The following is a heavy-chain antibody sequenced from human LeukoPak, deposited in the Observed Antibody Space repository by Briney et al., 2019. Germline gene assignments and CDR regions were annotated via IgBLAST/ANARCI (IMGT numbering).Heavy chain of an antibody. D-gene: IGHD3-10*01. CDR3: ASLGRELLWFGELSS. Sequence: GRSLRLSCAASGFTFSSYGMHWVRQAPGKGLEWVAVILYDGSNKYYADSVKGRFTISRDNSKNTLYLQMNSLRAEDTAVYYCASLGRELLWFGELSSWGQGTLVTVSS. V-gene: IGHV3-33*01. CDR2: ILYDGSNK. J-gene: IGHJ4*02. CDR1: GFTFSSYG.